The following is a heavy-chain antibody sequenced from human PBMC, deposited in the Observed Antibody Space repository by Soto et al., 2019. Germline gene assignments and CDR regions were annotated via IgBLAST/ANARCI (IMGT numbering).Heavy chain of an antibody. J-gene: IGHJ6*02. CDR3: ARDYSGSYYVAHYGMDV. D-gene: IGHD1-26*01. V-gene: IGHV3-74*01. CDR1: GFTFSSYW. CDR2: INSDGSST. Sequence: GGSLRLSCAASGFTFSSYWMHWVRQAPGKGLVWVSRINSDGSSTSYADSVKGRFTISRDNAKNTLYLQMNSLRAEDTAVYYCARDYSGSYYVAHYGMDVWGQGTTVTVSS.